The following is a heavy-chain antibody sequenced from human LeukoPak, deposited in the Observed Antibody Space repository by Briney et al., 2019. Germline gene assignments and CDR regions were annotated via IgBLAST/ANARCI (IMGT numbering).Heavy chain of an antibody. CDR2: IIPILGIA. CDR3: ARVGISSWYYFDY. D-gene: IGHD6-13*01. V-gene: IGHV1-69*04. Sequence: GASVKVSCKASGGTFSSYATSWVRQAPGQGLEWMGRIIPILGIANYAQKFQGRVTITADKSTSTAYMELSSLRSEDTAVYYCARVGISSWYYFDYWGQGTLLTVSS. CDR1: GGTFSSYA. J-gene: IGHJ4*02.